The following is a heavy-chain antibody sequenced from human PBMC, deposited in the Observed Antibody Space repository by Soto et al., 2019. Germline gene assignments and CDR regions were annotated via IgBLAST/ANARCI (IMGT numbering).Heavy chain of an antibody. J-gene: IGHJ4*02. CDR3: AKDRRAGGNYGFYSDF. CDR2: SSATGAGR. V-gene: IGHV3-23*01. Sequence: PGGSLRLSCAASGFTFGSYGMTWVRQAPGKGLEWVSFSSATGAGRYYADSVKGRFTISRDNSKNTLYLQMSSLRADDTAVYYCAKDRRAGGNYGFYSDFWGQGALVTVSS. CDR1: GFTFGSYG. D-gene: IGHD1-7*01.